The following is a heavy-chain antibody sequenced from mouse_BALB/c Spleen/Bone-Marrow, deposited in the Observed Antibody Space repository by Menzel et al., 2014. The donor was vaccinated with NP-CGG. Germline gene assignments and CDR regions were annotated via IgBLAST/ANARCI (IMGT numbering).Heavy chain of an antibody. Sequence: EVKVVESGGGLVQPGGSLKLSCAASGFTFSNYGMSWVRQTPDKRLEMIATINVNGDTTYHPDSVKGRFTISRDNVKNTLYLQMGSLKSEDTAMYYCARGYDYSSWFAYWGQGTLVTVSA. CDR2: INVNGDTT. CDR3: ARGYDYSSWFAY. J-gene: IGHJ3*01. CDR1: GFTFSNYG. D-gene: IGHD2-4*01. V-gene: IGHV5-6-3*01.